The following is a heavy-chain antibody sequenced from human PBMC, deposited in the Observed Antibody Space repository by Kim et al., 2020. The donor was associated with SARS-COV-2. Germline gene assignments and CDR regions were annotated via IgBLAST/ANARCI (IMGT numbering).Heavy chain of an antibody. CDR2: IWYDGSNK. CDR3: ARGGDNWNGVCDY. Sequence: GGSLRLSCAASGFTFSSYGMHWVRQAPGKGLEWVAVIWYDGSNKYYADSVKGRFTISRDNSKNTLYLQMNSLRAEDTAVYYCARGGDNWNGVCDYWGQGTLVTVSS. V-gene: IGHV3-33*01. D-gene: IGHD1-20*01. CDR1: GFTFSSYG. J-gene: IGHJ4*02.